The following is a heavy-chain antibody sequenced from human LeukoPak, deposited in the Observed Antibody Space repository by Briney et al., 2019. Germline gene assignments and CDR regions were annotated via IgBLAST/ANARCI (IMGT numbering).Heavy chain of an antibody. Sequence: ASVKVSCKASGGTFSSYAISWVRQAPGQGLEWMGRIIPILGIANYAQKFQGRITITADKSTSTAYMELSSLRSEDTAVYYCARRMFWSGLVDYWGQGTLVTVSS. D-gene: IGHD3-3*01. CDR2: IIPILGIA. J-gene: IGHJ4*02. V-gene: IGHV1-69*04. CDR3: ARRMFWSGLVDY. CDR1: GGTFSSYA.